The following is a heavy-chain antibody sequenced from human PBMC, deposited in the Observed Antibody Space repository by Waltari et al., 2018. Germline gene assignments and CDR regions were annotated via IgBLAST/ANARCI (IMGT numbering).Heavy chain of an antibody. CDR3: ARGHDYWNYYYMDV. CDR1: GGSVSSATYH. V-gene: IGHV4-61*01. CDR2: ISYSGST. D-gene: IGHD4-17*01. Sequence: QVQLQESGPGLVKPSETLSLICSVSGGSVSSATYHWSWVRQPPGKGLEWTGDISYSGSTNYNPSLKSRVTISVDTSKNQLSLNLSSVTAADTAVYYCARGHDYWNYYYMDVWGKGTTVTVSS. J-gene: IGHJ6*03.